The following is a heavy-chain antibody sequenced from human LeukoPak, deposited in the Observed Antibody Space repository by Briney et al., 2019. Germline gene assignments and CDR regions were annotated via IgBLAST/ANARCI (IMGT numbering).Heavy chain of an antibody. Sequence: GGSLRLSCAASGFTFSTFAMSWVRQPPGKGLEWVSAISSSGGNTNYADSVKGRFTISRDNSKNTLYLQMDSLRAEDTAVYYCAKDRYNWNYFDYWGQGTLVTVSS. D-gene: IGHD1-20*01. J-gene: IGHJ4*02. CDR1: GFTFSTFA. V-gene: IGHV3-23*01. CDR2: ISSSGGNT. CDR3: AKDRYNWNYFDY.